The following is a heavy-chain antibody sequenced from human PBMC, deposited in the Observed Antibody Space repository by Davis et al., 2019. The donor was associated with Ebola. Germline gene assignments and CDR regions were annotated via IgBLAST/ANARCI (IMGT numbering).Heavy chain of an antibody. CDR3: ARGGYCSSTSCYYTDYYYYGMEV. J-gene: IGHJ6*02. Sequence: ASVTVPCKASGYILTSYGISWVRQAPRQGREWMGWLSPYNGNTNYAQKLQGRVTMTTDTSTSTAYMELRSLRSDDTAVYYCARGGYCSSTSCYYTDYYYYGMEVWSQGTTVTVSS. CDR1: GYILTSYG. D-gene: IGHD2-2*01. V-gene: IGHV1-18*01. CDR2: LSPYNGNT.